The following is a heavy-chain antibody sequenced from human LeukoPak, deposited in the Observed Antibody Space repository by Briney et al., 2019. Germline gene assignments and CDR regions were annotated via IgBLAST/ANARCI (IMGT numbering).Heavy chain of an antibody. CDR2: ISSSSSYI. D-gene: IGHD3-22*01. CDR1: GFTFSSYS. V-gene: IGHV3-21*01. Sequence: KTGGSLRLSCAASGFTFSSYSMNWVRQAPGKGLEWVSSISSSSSYIYYADSVKGRFTISRDNAKNSLYLQMNSLRAEDTAVYYCARAYYYDSSGYYEIGYWGQGTLVTVSS. J-gene: IGHJ4*02. CDR3: ARAYYYDSSGYYEIGY.